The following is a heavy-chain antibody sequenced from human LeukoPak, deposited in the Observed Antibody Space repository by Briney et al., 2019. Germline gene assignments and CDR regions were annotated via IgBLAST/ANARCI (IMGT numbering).Heavy chain of an antibody. Sequence: ASVKVSCKASGYTFTINDINWVRQAPGQGLEWMGWINPNSGGTNYAQKFQGRVTMTRDTSINTVYMELSRLRSDDTAVYYCATDDPIYSLFLDFWGQGTLVTVSS. CDR1: GYTFTIND. CDR3: ATDDPIYSLFLDF. CDR2: INPNSGGT. V-gene: IGHV1-2*02. J-gene: IGHJ4*02. D-gene: IGHD4-11*01.